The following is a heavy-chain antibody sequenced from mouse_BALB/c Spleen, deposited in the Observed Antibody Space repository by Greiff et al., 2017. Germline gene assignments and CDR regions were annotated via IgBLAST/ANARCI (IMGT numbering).Heavy chain of an antibody. Sequence: VQLQQSGAELVRPGALVKLSCKASGFNIKDYYMHWVKQRPEHGLEWIGWIDPENGNTIYAPKFQGKASITADTSTNTAYLQLSSLTSEDTAVYYCARSGDDYEGFAYWGQGTLVTVSA. CDR2: IDPENGNT. CDR1: GFNIKDYY. J-gene: IGHJ3*01. V-gene: IGHV14-1*02. CDR3: ARSGDDYEGFAY. D-gene: IGHD2-4*01.